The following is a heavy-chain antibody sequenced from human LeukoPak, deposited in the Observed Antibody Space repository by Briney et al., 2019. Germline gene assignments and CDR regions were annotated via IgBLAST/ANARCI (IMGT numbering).Heavy chain of an antibody. CDR3: ARSPTRGYFDL. CDR2: VYYSGNT. J-gene: IGHJ2*01. Sequence: SETLSLTCIVSAGSISGYYWSWTRQPPGKGLEWIGYVYYSGNTNSNPSLKSRVTISIDTSKNQFFLKLSSVTAADTAMYYCARSPTRGYFDLWGRGTLVTVSS. D-gene: IGHD4-17*01. CDR1: AGSISGYY. V-gene: IGHV4-59*01.